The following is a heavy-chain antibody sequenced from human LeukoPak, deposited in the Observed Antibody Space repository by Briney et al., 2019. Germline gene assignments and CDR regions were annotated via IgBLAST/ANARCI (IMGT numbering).Heavy chain of an antibody. CDR3: ARDGGFGFLAAFDI. V-gene: IGHV3-48*02. D-gene: IGHD3-10*01. Sequence: GGSLRLSCAASGFTFSSYSMNWVRQAPGKGLEWVSYITSSGSAIFYADSVKVRFTISRDNAKNSLYLQMNSLRDEDTALYYCARDGGFGFLAAFDIWGQGTMVTVSS. CDR2: ITSSGSAI. CDR1: GFTFSSYS. J-gene: IGHJ3*02.